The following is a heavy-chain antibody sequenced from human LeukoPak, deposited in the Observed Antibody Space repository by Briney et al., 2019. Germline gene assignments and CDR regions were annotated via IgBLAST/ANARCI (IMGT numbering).Heavy chain of an antibody. CDR1: GGTGSSGSYY. CDR3: ARWLQLDDAFDI. J-gene: IGHJ3*02. CDR2: SYYSGST. V-gene: IGHV4-61*01. Sequence: SETLSLTCTGSGGTGSSGSYYWSWSRQPPGKVRGLLEQSYYSGSTNYNPYLKSRVTISVDTSKNQFSLKLSSVTAADTAIYYCARWLQLDDAFDIWGQGTMVIVSS. D-gene: IGHD5-24*01.